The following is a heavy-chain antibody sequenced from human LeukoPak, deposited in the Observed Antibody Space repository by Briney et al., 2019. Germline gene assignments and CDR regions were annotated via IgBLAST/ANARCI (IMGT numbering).Heavy chain of an antibody. CDR1: GGSISSYY. CDR3: ARIGSLERHYFDY. J-gene: IGHJ4*02. CDR2: IYYSGST. V-gene: IGHV4-59*01. Sequence: SETLSLTCTASGGSISSYYWSWIRQPPGKGLEWIGYIYYSGSTNYNPSLKSRVTISVDTSKNQFSLKLSSVTAADTAVYYCARIGSLERHYFDYWGQGTLVTVSS. D-gene: IGHD1-1*01.